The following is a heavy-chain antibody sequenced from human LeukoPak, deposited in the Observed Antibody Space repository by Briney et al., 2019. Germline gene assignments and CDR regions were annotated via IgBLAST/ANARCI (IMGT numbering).Heavy chain of an antibody. CDR3: ARVSGYDWESFYDY. D-gene: IGHD5-12*01. V-gene: IGHV4-59*01. CDR2: IYYSGST. J-gene: IGHJ4*02. CDR1: GGSISSYY. Sequence: SETLSLTCTVSGGSISSYYWSRIRQPPGKGLEWIGYIYYSGSTNYNPSLKSRVTISVDTSKNQFSLKLNSVTAADTAVYYCARVSGYDWESFYDYWGQGTLVTVSS.